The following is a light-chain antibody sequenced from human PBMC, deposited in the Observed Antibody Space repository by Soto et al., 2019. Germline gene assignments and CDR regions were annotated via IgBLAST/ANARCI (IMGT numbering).Light chain of an antibody. CDR3: QQYNNLPYT. J-gene: IGKJ2*01. V-gene: IGKV1-33*01. CDR1: QAICKY. Sequence: DIQMTQSPSSLSASLGDGVTITCQASQAICKYLHWYHQRPGKAPILVIYDASNLEAGAPSRFSGGGSGTSFTLTISSLQPEDIGTYFCQQYNNLPYTFGQGTKLDIK. CDR2: DAS.